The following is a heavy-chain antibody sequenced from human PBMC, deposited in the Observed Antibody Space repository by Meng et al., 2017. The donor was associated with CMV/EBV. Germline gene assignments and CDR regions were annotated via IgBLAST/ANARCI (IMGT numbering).Heavy chain of an antibody. V-gene: IGHV5-51*01. Sequence: GGSLRLSCTGSGYSFTSYWIGWVRQMPGKGLEWMGIIYPGDSDTRYSPSFQGQVTISADKSISTAYLQWSSLKASDTAMYYCATLGAGYCSSTSCPHYGMDVWGQGTTVTVSS. CDR3: ATLGAGYCSSTSCPHYGMDV. CDR1: GYSFTSYW. CDR2: IYPGDSDT. D-gene: IGHD2-2*01. J-gene: IGHJ6*02.